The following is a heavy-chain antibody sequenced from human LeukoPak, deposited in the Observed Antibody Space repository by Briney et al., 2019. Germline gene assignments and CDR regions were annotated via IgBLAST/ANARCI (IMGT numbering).Heavy chain of an antibody. CDR2: IYSGGST. Sequence: GGSLRPSRAASGFTVSSNYMSWVRQAPGKGLEWVSVIYSGGSTYSADSVKGRFTISIDNSKNTLYLQMNSLRAEDTAVYYCARVGRSQLAAYYFDYWGQGTLVTVSS. J-gene: IGHJ4*02. CDR1: GFTVSSNY. D-gene: IGHD6-6*01. CDR3: ARVGRSQLAAYYFDY. V-gene: IGHV3-53*01.